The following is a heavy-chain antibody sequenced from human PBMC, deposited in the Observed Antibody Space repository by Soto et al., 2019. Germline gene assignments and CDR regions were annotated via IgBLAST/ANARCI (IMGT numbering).Heavy chain of an antibody. V-gene: IGHV3-23*01. D-gene: IGHD3-22*01. J-gene: IGHJ4*02. CDR3: AKDARIYFDGAGSHGAFDS. CDR1: GFSFSSFA. Sequence: GSLRLSCEASGFSFSSFAMSWVRQAPGKGLEWVSAIAGIGLNTYYADSVRGRFTISRENSKSTLFLEMSSLRVEDTAVYYCAKDARIYFDGAGSHGAFDSWGQGSLVTVSS. CDR2: IAGIGLNT.